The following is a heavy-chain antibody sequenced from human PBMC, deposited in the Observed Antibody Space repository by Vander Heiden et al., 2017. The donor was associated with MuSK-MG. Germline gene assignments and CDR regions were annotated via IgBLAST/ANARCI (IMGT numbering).Heavy chain of an antibody. CDR3: ARRKNEDIVVVVAATRGDAFDI. V-gene: IGHV1-69*01. J-gene: IGHJ3*02. CDR2: IIPIFGTA. CDR1: GGTFSSYA. D-gene: IGHD2-15*01. Sequence: QVQLVQSGAEVKKPGSSVKVSCKASGGTFSSYAISWVRQAPGQGLEWMGGIIPIFGTANYAQKFQGRVTITADESTSTAYMELSSLRSEDTAVYYCARRKNEDIVVVVAATRGDAFDIWGQGTMVTVSS.